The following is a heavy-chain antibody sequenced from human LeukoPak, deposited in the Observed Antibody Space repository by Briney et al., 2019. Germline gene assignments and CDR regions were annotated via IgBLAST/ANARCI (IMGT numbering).Heavy chain of an antibody. Sequence: ASVKVSCKASGGTFSSYAISWVRQAPGQGLEWMGRIIPIFGTANYEQKFQGRVTITTDESTSTAYMELSSLRSEDTAVYYCARDQCSGGSCYSYYFDYWGQGTLVTVSS. V-gene: IGHV1-69*05. CDR1: GGTFSSYA. CDR3: ARDQCSGGSCYSYYFDY. CDR2: IIPIFGTA. D-gene: IGHD2-15*01. J-gene: IGHJ4*02.